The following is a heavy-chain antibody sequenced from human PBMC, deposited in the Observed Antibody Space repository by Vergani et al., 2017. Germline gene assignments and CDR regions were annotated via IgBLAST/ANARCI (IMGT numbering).Heavy chain of an antibody. J-gene: IGHJ4*02. Sequence: QLQLQESGPGLVKPSETLSLTCTVSGGSISSSSYYWGWIRQPPGKGLEWIGSIYYSGSTYYNPSLKSRVTISVDTSKNQFSLKLSAVTAADTAVYYWARKSGLRAAGVDYWGQGTLVTVSS. CDR3: ARKSGLRAAGVDY. V-gene: IGHV4-39*01. D-gene: IGHD6-13*01. CDR1: GGSISSSSYY. CDR2: IYYSGST.